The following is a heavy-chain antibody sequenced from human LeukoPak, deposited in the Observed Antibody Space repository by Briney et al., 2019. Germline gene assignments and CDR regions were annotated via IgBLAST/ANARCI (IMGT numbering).Heavy chain of an antibody. CDR3: AKGKRYPDY. D-gene: IGHD1-1*01. J-gene: IGHJ4*02. CDR1: GFTFSSYS. CDR2: LNLDGSDK. Sequence: GGSLRLSCAASGFTFSSYSMSWVRQAPGKGLGWVASLNLDGSDKYYVDSVKGRFTISRDNAKNSLYLQMDSLRVEDTAVYYCAKGKRYPDYWGQGTLVTVSS. V-gene: IGHV3-7*03.